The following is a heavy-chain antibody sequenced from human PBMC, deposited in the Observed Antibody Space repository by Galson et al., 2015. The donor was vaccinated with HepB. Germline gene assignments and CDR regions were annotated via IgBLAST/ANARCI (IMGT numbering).Heavy chain of an antibody. V-gene: IGHV1-69*13. J-gene: IGHJ6*02. CDR2: IIPIFGTA. D-gene: IGHD3-3*01. CDR3: ARNGAGKFGVVIHGPDYYYGMDV. CDR1: GGTFSSYA. Sequence: SVKVSCKASGGTFSSYAISWVRQAPGQGLEWMGGIIPIFGTANYAQKFQGRVTITADESTSTAYMELSSLRSEDTAVYYCARNGAGKFGVVIHGPDYYYGMDVWGQGTTVTVSS.